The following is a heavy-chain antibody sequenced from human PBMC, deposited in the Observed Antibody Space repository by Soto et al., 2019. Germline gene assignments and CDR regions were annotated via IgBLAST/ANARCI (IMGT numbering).Heavy chain of an antibody. D-gene: IGHD5-18*01. CDR1: GFTFSSHG. V-gene: IGHV3-23*01. CDR2: ISGSGKNT. CDR3: AKGHGYGFDY. Sequence: PGGSLRLSCAASGFTFSSHGMSWVRQAPGKGLEWVSGISGSGKNTYYADSVKGRLTISRDNSKNTLYLQMNSLRAEDTAVYYCAKGHGYGFDYWGQGTLVTVSS. J-gene: IGHJ4*02.